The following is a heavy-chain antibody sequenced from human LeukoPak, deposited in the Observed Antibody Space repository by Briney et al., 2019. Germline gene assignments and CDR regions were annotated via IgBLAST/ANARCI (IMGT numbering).Heavy chain of an antibody. CDR1: GGSFSGYY. CDR2: INHSGST. J-gene: IGHJ6*03. V-gene: IGHV4-34*01. CDR3: ARGLGEKRITIFGVVITSSYYYYYMDV. D-gene: IGHD3-3*01. Sequence: SETLSLTCAVYGGSFSGYYWSWIRQPPGKGLEWIGEINHSGSTNYNPSLKSRVTISVDTSKNQFSLKLSSVTAADTAVYYCARGLGEKRITIFGVVITSSYYYYYMDVWGKGTTVTVSS.